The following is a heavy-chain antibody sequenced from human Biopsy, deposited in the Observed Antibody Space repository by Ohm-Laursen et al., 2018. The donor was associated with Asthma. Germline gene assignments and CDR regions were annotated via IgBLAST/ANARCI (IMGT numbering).Heavy chain of an antibody. V-gene: IGHV4-39*01. Sequence: GTLSLTWAVSGGSMTPTSHYWDWIRQAPGKGLEWIGYISYGGKTSYNPSLKNRVTISRDTSKNQFSLGVTSVTAADTAVYFCARRITIFGVVQKDHGMDAWGQGTTVIVSS. J-gene: IGHJ6*02. CDR1: GGSMTPTSHY. D-gene: IGHD3-3*01. CDR3: ARRITIFGVVQKDHGMDA. CDR2: ISYGGKT.